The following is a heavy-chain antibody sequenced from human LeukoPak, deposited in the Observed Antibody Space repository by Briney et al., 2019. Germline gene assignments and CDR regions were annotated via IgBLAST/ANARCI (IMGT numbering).Heavy chain of an antibody. CDR2: ISGSGVGT. CDR3: AKDANYLRSGSFFIPFDY. Sequence: PGGSLRLSCAASGFTFSRTAMSWVRQAPGKGLEWVATISGSGVGTYYAASVKGRFNISRDNSKNTLYLQMNSLRTEDTAMYYCAKDANYLRSGSFFIPFDYWGQGTLASVYS. D-gene: IGHD4/OR15-4a*01. V-gene: IGHV3-23*01. J-gene: IGHJ4*02. CDR1: GFTFSRTA.